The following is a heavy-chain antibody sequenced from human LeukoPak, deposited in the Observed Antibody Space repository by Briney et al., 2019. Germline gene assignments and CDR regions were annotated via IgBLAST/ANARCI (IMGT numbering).Heavy chain of an antibody. V-gene: IGHV3-49*04. CDR1: GFTFGDHA. CDR2: IRSKAYGGTT. Sequence: PGGSLRLSCTASGFTFGDHAMSWVRQAPGKGLEWVSFIRSKAYGGTTEYAASVKGRFTISRDDSKSIAYLQMNSLKTEDTAVYYCTRGPIQLWPYYGMDVWGQGTTVTVSS. CDR3: TRGPIQLWPYYGMDV. D-gene: IGHD5-18*01. J-gene: IGHJ6*02.